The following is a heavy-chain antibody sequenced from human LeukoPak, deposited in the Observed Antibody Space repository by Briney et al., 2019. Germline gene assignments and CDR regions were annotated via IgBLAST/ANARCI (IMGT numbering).Heavy chain of an antibody. D-gene: IGHD3-22*01. CDR1: GGSFSGYY. CDR3: ARGSYDSSGYYPWYFDY. V-gene: IGHV4-34*01. J-gene: IGHJ4*02. Sequence: SETLSLTCAVYGGSFSGYYWSWIRQPPGKGLEWIGEINHSGSTNYNPSLKSRVTISVDTSKNQSSLKLSSVTAADTAVYYCARGSYDSSGYYPWYFDYWGQGTLVTVSS. CDR2: INHSGST.